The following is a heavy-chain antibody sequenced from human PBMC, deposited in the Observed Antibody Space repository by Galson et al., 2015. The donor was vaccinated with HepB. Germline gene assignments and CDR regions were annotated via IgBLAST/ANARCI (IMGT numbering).Heavy chain of an antibody. D-gene: IGHD6-19*01. V-gene: IGHV3-9*01. Sequence: SLRLSCAASGFTFDDYAMHWVRQAPGKGLEWVSGISWNSGSIGYADSVKGRFTISRDNAKNSLYLQMNSLRAEDTALYYCAKDTSIPYSSAGAGHFDYWGQGTLVTVSS. CDR1: GFTFDDYA. CDR3: AKDTSIPYSSAGAGHFDY. J-gene: IGHJ4*02. CDR2: ISWNSGSI.